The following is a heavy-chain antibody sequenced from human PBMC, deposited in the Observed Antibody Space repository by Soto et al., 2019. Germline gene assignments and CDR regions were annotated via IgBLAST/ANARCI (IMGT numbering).Heavy chain of an antibody. CDR3: AKLSSSWLLVDY. V-gene: IGHV3-23*01. CDR1: GFTFSSYA. Sequence: EVQLLESGGGLVQPGGSLRLSCAASGFTFSSYAMSWVRQAPGKGLEWVSAISGSGGSTYYADSVNGRFTISRDNSKNTLYLQMNSLRAEDTAVYYCAKLSSSWLLVDYWGQGTLVTVSS. D-gene: IGHD6-13*01. J-gene: IGHJ4*02. CDR2: ISGSGGST.